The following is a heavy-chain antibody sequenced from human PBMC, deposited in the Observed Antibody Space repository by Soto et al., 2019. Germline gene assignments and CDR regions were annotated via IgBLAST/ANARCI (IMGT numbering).Heavy chain of an antibody. CDR2: ISYDGSNK. CDR3: ARDSDPTFALDY. V-gene: IGHV3-30-3*01. J-gene: IGHJ4*02. Sequence: SLRLSCAASGFTFSSYAMHWVRQAPGKGLEWVAVISYDGSNKYYADSVKGRFTISRDNSKNTLYLQMNSPRAEDTAVYYCARDSDPTFALDYWGQGTLVTVSS. CDR1: GFTFSSYA.